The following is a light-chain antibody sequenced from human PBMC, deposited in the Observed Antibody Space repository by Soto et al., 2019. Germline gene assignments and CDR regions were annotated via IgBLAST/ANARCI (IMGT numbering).Light chain of an antibody. CDR1: QSILHSSNSKNY. V-gene: IGKV4-1*01. CDR2: LLS. CDR3: QQYYSSPLT. J-gene: IGKJ3*01. Sequence: DIVITQSPDSLAVSLGERATINCKSSQSILHSSNSKNYLAWYQQKPGQPPKLLIYLLSTGELEVPGRFSGSGYVTDFTLNISSLQAEDGAVYYCQQYYSSPLTFGPGTRVDI.